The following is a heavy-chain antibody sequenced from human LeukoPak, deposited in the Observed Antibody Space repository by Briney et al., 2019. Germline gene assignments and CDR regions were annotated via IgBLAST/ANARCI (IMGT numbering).Heavy chain of an antibody. CDR2: IIPIFGTA. Sequence: RASVKVSCKASGGTFSSYAISWVRQARGQGLEWMGGIIPIFGTANYAQKFQGRVTITTDESTSTANMELSSLRSEDTAVYYCARPPRPYGSGSHALDIWGQGTMVTVSS. V-gene: IGHV1-69*05. CDR1: GGTFSSYA. D-gene: IGHD3-10*01. J-gene: IGHJ3*02. CDR3: ARPPRPYGSGSHALDI.